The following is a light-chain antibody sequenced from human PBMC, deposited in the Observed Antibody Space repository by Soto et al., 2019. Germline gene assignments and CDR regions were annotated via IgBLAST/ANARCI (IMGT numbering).Light chain of an antibody. CDR2: STN. CDR3: LLYYGGQLGV. V-gene: IGLV7-43*01. CDR1: TGAVTSGNY. J-gene: IGLJ2*01. Sequence: QAVVTQEPSLTVSPGGTVTLTCAASTGAVTSGNYPNWFQQKPGQAPRALIYSTNHKYSWAPARFSGSLLGGKAALTLSGVQPEDEADYYCLLYYGGQLGVFGGGTKVTVL.